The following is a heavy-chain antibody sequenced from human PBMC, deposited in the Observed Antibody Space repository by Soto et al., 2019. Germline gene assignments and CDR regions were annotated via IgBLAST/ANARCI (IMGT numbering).Heavy chain of an antibody. CDR1: GYTFTSYG. CDR3: ARMALGYCISPCCDVGSPGCGMDV. J-gene: IGHJ6*02. Sequence: QVQLVQSGAEVKKPGASVKVSCKASGYTFTSYGISWVRQAPGQGLEWMGWISAYNGNTNYAQKLQGRVTMTTDTPSRTAYLALRSQSSDDTAVHYFARMALGYCISPCCDVGSPGCGMDVWGQGTTVTVSS. V-gene: IGHV1-18*01. D-gene: IGHD2-2*01. CDR2: ISAYNGNT.